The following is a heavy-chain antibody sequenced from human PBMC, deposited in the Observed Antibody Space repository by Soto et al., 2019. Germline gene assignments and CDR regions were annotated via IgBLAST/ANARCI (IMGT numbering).Heavy chain of an antibody. CDR1: GGPISTSGYF. CDR2: FIYTGNT. V-gene: IGHV4-39*02. D-gene: IGHD2-15*01. J-gene: IGHJ6*04. Sequence: QLQLQESGPGLVKPSETLSLTCTVSGGPISTSGYFWGWIRQFPGTGLEWIGSFIYTGNTYYNPSLGGRATMSVDTSQNRFSLQLTSVIAADTAVYYCARDDVLCDGGRCYGVPLDVWGKGTTVTVSS. CDR3: ARDDVLCDGGRCYGVPLDV.